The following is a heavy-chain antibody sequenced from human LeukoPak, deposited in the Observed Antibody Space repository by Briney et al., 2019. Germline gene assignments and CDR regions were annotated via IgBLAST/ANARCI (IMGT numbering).Heavy chain of an antibody. CDR2: ISAYNGDT. CDR1: GYTFATYG. CDR3: ARGPHSSNFYFFDY. V-gene: IGHV1-18*01. Sequence: ASVNVSCKASGYTFATYGISWVRQAPGQGLEWMGWISAYNGDTNYAQKFQDRVTMTTDTSTSTAHVELMSLRSDDTAVYYCARGPHSSNFYFFDYWGQGTLVTVSS. D-gene: IGHD6-13*01. J-gene: IGHJ4*02.